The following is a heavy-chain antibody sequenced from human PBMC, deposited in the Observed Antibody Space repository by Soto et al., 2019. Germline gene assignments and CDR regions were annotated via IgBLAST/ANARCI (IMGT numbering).Heavy chain of an antibody. CDR2: ISPYSGYT. J-gene: IGHJ4*02. Sequence: ASVKVSCKGFGYSFMKYGINWVRQAPGQGLEWVGWISPYSGYTHSAQKFHGRLTLTTHTAASTAYMELRILRSADTALYYCAREASVLIPAAQPSRFDSWGQGTLVTVS. CDR3: AREASVLIPAAQPSRFDS. D-gene: IGHD2-2*01. CDR1: GYSFMKYG. V-gene: IGHV1-18*01.